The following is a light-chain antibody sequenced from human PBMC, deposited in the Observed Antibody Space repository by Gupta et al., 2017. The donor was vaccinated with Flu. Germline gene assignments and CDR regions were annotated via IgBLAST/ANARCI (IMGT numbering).Light chain of an antibody. V-gene: IGKV1-5*03. CDR1: QSIGSL. J-gene: IGKJ2*01. CDR2: KAS. CDR3: QHYNSYPYT. Sequence: DIQMTQSPSTLSASIGDRVTITCRASQSIGSLLAWYQQKPGKAPNLLMYKASSRESGVPSRFSGSGSGTEFTLTISSLQPDDFATYYCQHYNSYPYTFGQGTKLEIK.